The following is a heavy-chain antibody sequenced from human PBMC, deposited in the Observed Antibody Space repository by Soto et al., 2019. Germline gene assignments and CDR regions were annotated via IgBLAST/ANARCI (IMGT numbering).Heavy chain of an antibody. CDR2: ISGSGGST. J-gene: IGHJ4*02. CDR3: AKEIVGAAAADY. V-gene: IGHV3-23*01. D-gene: IGHD1-26*01. CDR1: GFTFSSYV. Sequence: EVQLLESGGGLVQPGGSLRLSCAASGFTFSSYVMSWVRQAPGKGLEWVSAISGSGGSTYYADSVKGRFTISRDNSKNTLFLQMNSLRVEDTAIYYCAKEIVGAAAADYWGQGTLVTVSS.